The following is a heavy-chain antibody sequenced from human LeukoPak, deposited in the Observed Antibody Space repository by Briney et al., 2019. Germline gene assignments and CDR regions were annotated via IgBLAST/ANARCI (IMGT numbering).Heavy chain of an antibody. J-gene: IGHJ6*03. Sequence: SETLSLACAVYGGSFSGYYWSWIRQPPGKGLEWIGEINHSGSTNYNPSLKSRVTISVDTSKNQFSLKLSSVTAADTAVYYCARVKSYRPFHYHYYYMDVWGKGTTVTVSS. CDR3: ARVKSYRPFHYHYYYMDV. CDR1: GGSFSGYY. V-gene: IGHV4-34*01. CDR2: INHSGST. D-gene: IGHD3-16*02.